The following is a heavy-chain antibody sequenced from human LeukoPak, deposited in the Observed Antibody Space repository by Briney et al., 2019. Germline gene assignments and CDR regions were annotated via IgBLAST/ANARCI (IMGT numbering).Heavy chain of an antibody. J-gene: IGHJ4*02. CDR1: GGTFSSYS. CDR3: ASSILGAYYFDY. CDR2: IIPIFGTA. V-gene: IGHV1-69*05. Sequence: SVKVSCKASGGTFSSYSISWVRQAPGQGLEWMGGIIPIFGTANYAQKFQGRVTITTDESTITAYMELSSLRSEDTAVYYCASSILGAYYFDYWGQGTLVTVSS.